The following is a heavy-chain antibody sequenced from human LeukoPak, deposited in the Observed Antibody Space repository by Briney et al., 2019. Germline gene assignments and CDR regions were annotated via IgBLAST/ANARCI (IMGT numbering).Heavy chain of an antibody. V-gene: IGHV4-59*01. CDR3: ARGLGGWLRLFDY. Sequence: SETLSLTCTVSGGSISSYYWSWIRQPPGKGLEWIGCIYYSGSTNYNPSLKSRVTISVDTSKNQFSLKLSSVTAADTAVYYCARGLGGWLRLFDYWGQGTLVTVSS. J-gene: IGHJ4*02. CDR1: GGSISSYY. CDR2: IYYSGST. D-gene: IGHD6-19*01.